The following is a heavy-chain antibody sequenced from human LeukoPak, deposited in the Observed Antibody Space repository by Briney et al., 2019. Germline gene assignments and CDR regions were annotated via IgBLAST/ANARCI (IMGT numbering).Heavy chain of an antibody. J-gene: IGHJ3*02. CDR1: GYTFTSYG. V-gene: IGHV1-18*01. CDR2: ISAYNGNT. D-gene: IGHD3-22*01. CDR3: ARDLVVVVTPYAFDI. Sequence: ASVKVSCKASGYTFTSYGISWVRQAPGQGLEWMGWISAYNGNTNYAQKLQGRVTMTIDTSTSTAYMELRSLRSDDTAVYYCARDLVVVVTPYAFDIWGQGTMVTVSS.